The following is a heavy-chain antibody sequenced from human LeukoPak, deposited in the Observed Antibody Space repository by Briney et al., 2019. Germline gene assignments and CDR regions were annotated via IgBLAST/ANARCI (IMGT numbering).Heavy chain of an antibody. J-gene: IGHJ5*02. D-gene: IGHD3-3*01. Sequence: GASVKVSCKASGYTFTSYYMHWVRQAPGQGLEWMGIINPSGGSTSYAQKFQGRVTMTRDTSTSTVYMELSSLRSEDTAVYYCARHDFDLPMIYSFFVHWGQGTLVTVSS. CDR1: GYTFTSYY. CDR3: ARHDFDLPMIYSFFVH. V-gene: IGHV1-46*01. CDR2: INPSGGST.